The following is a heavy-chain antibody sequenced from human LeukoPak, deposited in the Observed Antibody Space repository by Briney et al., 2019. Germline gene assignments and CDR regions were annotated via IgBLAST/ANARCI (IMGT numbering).Heavy chain of an antibody. D-gene: IGHD3/OR15-3a*01. V-gene: IGHV4-59*04. CDR1: CGSISSYY. CDR2: IYYSGNT. J-gene: IGHJ4*02. CDR3: ARQTGSGLFILP. Sequence: SETLSLTCTVSCGSISSYYWNWMRQPPGKGLEWIGYIYYSGNTYYNASLKSRVTISIDTSKNQFSLKLTSVTAADTAVYYCARQTGSGLFILPGGQGTLVTVSS.